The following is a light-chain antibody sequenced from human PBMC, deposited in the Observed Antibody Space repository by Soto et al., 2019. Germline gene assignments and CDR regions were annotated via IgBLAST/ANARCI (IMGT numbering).Light chain of an antibody. J-gene: IGLJ3*02. Sequence: QSALTQPRSVSGSPGQSVTISCTGTSSDVGGYNYVSWYQQHPGKAPKLMIYDVSKLPSGVPDRFSGSKSGNTASLTTSGLQAEDEADYYCCSYAGSPWVFGGGTKLTVL. CDR1: SSDVGGYNY. CDR3: CSYAGSPWV. V-gene: IGLV2-11*01. CDR2: DVS.